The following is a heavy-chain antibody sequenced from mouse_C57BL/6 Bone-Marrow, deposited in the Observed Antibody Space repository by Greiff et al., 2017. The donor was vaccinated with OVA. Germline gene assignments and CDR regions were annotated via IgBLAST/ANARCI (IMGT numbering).Heavy chain of an antibody. V-gene: IGHV1-62-2*01. Sequence: VQLQQSGAELVKPGASVKLSCKASGYTFTEYTIHWVKQRSGQGLEWIGWFYPGSGSIKYNEKFKDKATLTADKSSRTVYMELSRLTSEDSAVYFCARHEDHPYYGSSYYYFDYWGQGTTLTVSS. CDR1: GYTFTEYT. CDR3: ARHEDHPYYGSSYYYFDY. J-gene: IGHJ2*01. D-gene: IGHD1-1*01. CDR2: FYPGSGSI.